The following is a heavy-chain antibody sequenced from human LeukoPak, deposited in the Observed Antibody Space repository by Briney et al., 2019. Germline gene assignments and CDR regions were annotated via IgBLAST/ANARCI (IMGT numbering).Heavy chain of an antibody. V-gene: IGHV3-7*01. J-gene: IGHJ4*02. CDR3: VRGTRSNSF. CDR1: GFTFRNYW. CDR2: IREDGSDK. Sequence: GGSLRLSCTASGFTFRNYWMSWVRQAPGKGLECVAYIREDGSDKNYVDSVKGRFTISRDNAKSSLYLQMNSLRVEDTAVYYCVRGTRSNSFWGQGTQVTVSS. D-gene: IGHD6-6*01.